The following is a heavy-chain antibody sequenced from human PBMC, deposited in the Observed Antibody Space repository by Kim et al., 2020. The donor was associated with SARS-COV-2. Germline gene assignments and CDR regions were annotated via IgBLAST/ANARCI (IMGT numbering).Heavy chain of an antibody. D-gene: IGHD3-10*01. J-gene: IGHJ4*02. CDR2: K. CDR3: ARDSGYGAYDY. Sequence: KFYVDSVKGRFTMSRDNAKNSLYLQMNSLRAEDTAVYYCARDSGYGAYDYWGQGTLVTVSS. V-gene: IGHV3-7*03.